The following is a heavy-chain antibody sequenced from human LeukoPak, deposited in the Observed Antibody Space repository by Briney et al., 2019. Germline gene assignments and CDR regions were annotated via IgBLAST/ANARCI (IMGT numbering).Heavy chain of an antibody. J-gene: IGHJ4*02. CDR1: GGSFSGYY. CDR3: ARGRGNSSWYY. V-gene: IGHV4-34*01. D-gene: IGHD6-13*01. Sequence: PSETLSLTCAVYGGSFSGYYWSWIRQPPGKGLEWIGEINHSGSTNYNPSLKSRVTISVDTSKNQFSLKLSPVTAADTAVYYCARGRGNSSWYYWGQGTLVTVSS. CDR2: INHSGST.